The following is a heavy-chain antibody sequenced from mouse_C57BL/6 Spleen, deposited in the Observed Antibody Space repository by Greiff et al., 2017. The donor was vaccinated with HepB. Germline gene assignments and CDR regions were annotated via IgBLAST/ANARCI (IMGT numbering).Heavy chain of an antibody. J-gene: IGHJ2*01. V-gene: IGHV1-19*01. CDR1: GYTFTDYY. Sequence: EVQLQQSGPVLVKPGASVKMSCKASGYTFTDYYMNWVKQSHGKSLEWIGVINPYNGGTSYNQKFKGKATLTVDKSSSTAYMELNSPTSEDSAVYYCARHDYDGSYFDYWGQGTTLTVSS. CDR3: ARHDYDGSYFDY. CDR2: INPYNGGT. D-gene: IGHD2-4*01.